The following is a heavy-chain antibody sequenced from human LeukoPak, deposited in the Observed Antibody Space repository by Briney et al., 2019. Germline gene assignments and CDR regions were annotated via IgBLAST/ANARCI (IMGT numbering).Heavy chain of an antibody. D-gene: IGHD6-19*01. CDR3: ARDRAVAGPVDAFDI. CDR2: IIPIFGTA. Sequence: SVKVSSKASGGTFSSYATSWVRQAPGQGLEWMGGIIPIFGTANYAQKFQGRVTTTADESTSTAYMELSSLRSEDTAVYYCARDRAVAGPVDAFDIWGQGTMVTVSS. CDR1: GGTFSSYA. J-gene: IGHJ3*02. V-gene: IGHV1-69*01.